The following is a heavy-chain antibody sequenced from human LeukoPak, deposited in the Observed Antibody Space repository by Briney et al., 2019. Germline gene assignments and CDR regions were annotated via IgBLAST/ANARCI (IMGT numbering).Heavy chain of an antibody. CDR1: GFTFSSYA. CDR2: MSYDGSNK. V-gene: IGHV3-30*04. D-gene: IGHD3-16*01. CDR3: AASSGSSPRKLRPNWFDP. J-gene: IGHJ5*02. Sequence: GGSLRLSCAASGFTFSSYAMHWVRQAPGKGLEWVAVMSYDGSNKYYADSVKGRFTISRDNSKNTLYLQMNSLRAEDTAVYYCAASSGSSPRKLRPNWFDPWGQGTLVTVSS.